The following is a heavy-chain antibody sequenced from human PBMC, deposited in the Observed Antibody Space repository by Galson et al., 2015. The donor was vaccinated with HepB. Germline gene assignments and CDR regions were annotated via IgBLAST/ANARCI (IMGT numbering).Heavy chain of an antibody. D-gene: IGHD2-8*01. Sequence: SLRLSCAASGFTFSSYAMYWVRQAPGKGLEWVAVMSHDGSNKYYADSVKGRLTISRDNSKNTLYLQMSSLRAEDTAVYHCAKDQGVSFDYWGQGTLVTVSS. CDR2: MSHDGSNK. CDR1: GFTFSSYA. CDR3: AKDQGVSFDY. J-gene: IGHJ4*02. V-gene: IGHV3-30*18.